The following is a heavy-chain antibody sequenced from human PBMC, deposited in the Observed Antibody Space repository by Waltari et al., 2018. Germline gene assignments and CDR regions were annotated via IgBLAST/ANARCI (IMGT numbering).Heavy chain of an antibody. CDR1: GGSMNGSY. CDR3: ARHNSGYYTPHDY. CDR2: VFYTGTT. D-gene: IGHD3-22*01. V-gene: IGHV4-39*01. Sequence: QLQLQESGPGLMKPSETLSLTCTVSGGSMNGSYWGWIRQSPGKGLECIGSVFYTGTTYYKPSLKSRLTISIDTSKNQFSLRLASVTAADTAVYYCARHNSGYYTPHDYWGQGTQVTVSS. J-gene: IGHJ4*02.